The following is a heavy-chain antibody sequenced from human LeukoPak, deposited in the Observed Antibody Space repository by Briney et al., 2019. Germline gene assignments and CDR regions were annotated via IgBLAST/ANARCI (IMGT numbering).Heavy chain of an antibody. Sequence: ASVKVSCKASGYTFTSYDINWVRQATGQGLEWMGWMNPNSGNTGYAQKFQGRVTMTRNTSISTAYMELSSLRSEDTAVYCCARGPRRRLRYFDWSSPKADYWGQGTLVTVSS. V-gene: IGHV1-8*01. D-gene: IGHD3-9*01. CDR3: ARGPRRRLRYFDWSSPKADY. J-gene: IGHJ4*02. CDR2: MNPNSGNT. CDR1: GYTFTSYD.